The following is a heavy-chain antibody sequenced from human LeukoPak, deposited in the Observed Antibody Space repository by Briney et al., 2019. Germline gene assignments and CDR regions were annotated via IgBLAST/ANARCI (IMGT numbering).Heavy chain of an antibody. CDR2: IYYSEST. J-gene: IGHJ6*02. CDR3: ARDLPDILTGGPYGMDV. CDR1: GGSISSYY. V-gene: IGHV4-59*01. Sequence: SETLSLTCTVSGGSISSYYWSWIRQPPGKGLEWIGYIYYSESTNYNPSLKSRVTISVDTSKNQFSLKLSSVTAADTAVYYCARDLPDILTGGPYGMDVWGQGTTVTVSS. D-gene: IGHD3-9*01.